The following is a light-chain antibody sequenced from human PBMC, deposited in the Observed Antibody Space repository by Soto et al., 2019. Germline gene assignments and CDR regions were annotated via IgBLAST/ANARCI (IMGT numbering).Light chain of an antibody. CDR3: SHFAGNNNLV. CDR1: SSDVGGYNY. CDR2: EVS. J-gene: IGLJ2*01. V-gene: IGLV2-8*01. Sequence: QSVLTQPPSASGSPGQSVTISCTGTSSDVGGYNYVSWYQQHPGKAPKLMISEVSKRPSGVPDRFSGSKSGNTASLTVSGLQAEVGADYYCSHFAGNNNLVFGGGTKLTVL.